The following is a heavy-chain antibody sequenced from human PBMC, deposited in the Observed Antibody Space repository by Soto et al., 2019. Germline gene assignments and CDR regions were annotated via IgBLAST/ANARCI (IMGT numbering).Heavy chain of an antibody. CDR3: ARDGYSSGWYKDDY. J-gene: IGHJ4*02. V-gene: IGHV4-39*02. CDR2: IYYSGST. Sequence: LSLTCTVSGGSISSSSYYWGWIRQPPGKGLEWIGSIYYSGSTYYNPSLKSRVTISVDTSKNQFSLKLSSVTAADTAVYYCARDGYSSGWYKDDYWGQGTLVTVSS. D-gene: IGHD6-19*01. CDR1: GGSISSSSYY.